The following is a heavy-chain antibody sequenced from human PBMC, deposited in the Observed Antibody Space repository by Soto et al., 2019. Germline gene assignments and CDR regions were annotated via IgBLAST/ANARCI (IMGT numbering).Heavy chain of an antibody. V-gene: IGHV4-30-2*01. J-gene: IGHJ3*02. CDR3: ARRYSSAFDI. CDR1: GGSISSGGYS. Sequence: PSETLSLTCAVSGGSISSGGYSWSWIRQPPGKGLEWIGYIYHSGSTYYNPSLKSRVTISVDRSKNQFSLKLSSVTAADMAVYYCARRYSSAFDIWGQGTMVTVSS. CDR2: IYHSGST. D-gene: IGHD6-13*01.